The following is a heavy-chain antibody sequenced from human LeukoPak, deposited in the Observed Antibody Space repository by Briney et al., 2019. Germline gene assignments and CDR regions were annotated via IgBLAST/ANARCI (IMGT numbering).Heavy chain of an antibody. J-gene: IGHJ6*02. CDR3: ANGGLYYYYGMDV. CDR2: ISGNGGNT. Sequence: GGSLRLSCAASGFTFSSYVMSWVRQAPGRGLEWVSAISGNGGNTYYADSVKGRFTISRDNSKNTLYLQMNSLRAEDTAVYYCANGGLYYYYGMDVWGQGTTATVSS. CDR1: GFTFSSYV. V-gene: IGHV3-23*01. D-gene: IGHD5-12*01.